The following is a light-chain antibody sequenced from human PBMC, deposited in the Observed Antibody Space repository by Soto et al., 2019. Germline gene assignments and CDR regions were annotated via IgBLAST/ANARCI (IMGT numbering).Light chain of an antibody. CDR3: QQFSDYPFT. J-gene: IGKJ3*01. CDR2: DAS. CDR1: QGISDA. Sequence: AIQLTQSPSSLSASVGDRVTITCRASQGISDALAWYQQKPGKPPKLLIYDASRLESGVPSRFSGSGSGTDLTLAISSLQPEDFITYYCQQFSDYPFTFGPGTRVDVK. V-gene: IGKV1D-13*01.